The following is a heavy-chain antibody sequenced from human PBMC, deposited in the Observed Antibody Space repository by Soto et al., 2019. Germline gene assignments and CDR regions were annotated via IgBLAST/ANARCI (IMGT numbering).Heavy chain of an antibody. J-gene: IGHJ4*02. CDR1: GFIFSDYA. CDR2: ISYGGDNK. Sequence: QVQLVESGGGVVQPGRSLRLSCAASGFIFSDYAMHWVRQAPGKGLEWVAVISYGGDNKYYADSGRGRFAISRDNLKNTLDLQMNSLNPEDTAVYHCAKARHSTSWYGLEADFWGQGTLVTVSS. CDR3: AKARHSTSWYGLEADF. D-gene: IGHD6-13*01. V-gene: IGHV3-30*09.